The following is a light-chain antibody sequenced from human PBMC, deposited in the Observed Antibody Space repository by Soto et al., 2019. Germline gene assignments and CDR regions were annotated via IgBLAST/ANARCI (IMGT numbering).Light chain of an antibody. J-gene: IGKJ2*01. V-gene: IGKV1-39*01. CDR2: AAP. Sequence: DIQMTQSPSSLSASLGDRVTVTCRASQSINRFLNWYQHQPGKDPKVLIYAAPNLQSGVPSSFNGNGSGTDFTLTISSLQPEDFATYFCQQTYRPSYTFAQGTRLEIK. CDR1: QSINRF. CDR3: QQTYRPSYT.